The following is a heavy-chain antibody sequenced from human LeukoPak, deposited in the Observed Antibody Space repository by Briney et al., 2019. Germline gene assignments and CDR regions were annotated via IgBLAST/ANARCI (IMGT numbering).Heavy chain of an antibody. CDR2: ISAYNGNT. CDR3: ARDRALGYYDSSGYYGMDV. CDR1: GYTFTSYG. V-gene: IGHV1-18*01. D-gene: IGHD3-22*01. J-gene: IGHJ6*02. Sequence: GASVKVSCKASGYTFTSYGISWVRQAPGQGLEWMGWISAYNGNTNYAQKLQGRVTMTTDTSTSTAYMELRSLRSDDTAVYYCARDRALGYYDSSGYYGMDVWGQGTTVTVSS.